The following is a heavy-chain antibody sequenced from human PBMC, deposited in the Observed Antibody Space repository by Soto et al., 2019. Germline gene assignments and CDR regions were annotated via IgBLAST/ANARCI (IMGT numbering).Heavy chain of an antibody. CDR2: ISAYNGNT. V-gene: IGHV1-18*01. CDR3: AREAYYYGSGSHGPIDY. D-gene: IGHD3-10*01. Sequence: ASVKVSCKASGYTFTSYGISWVRQAPGQGLEWMGSISAYNGNTNYAQKLQGRVTMTTDTSTSTAYMELRSLRSDDTAVYYCAREAYYYGSGSHGPIDYWGQGTLVTVSS. CDR1: GYTFTSYG. J-gene: IGHJ4*02.